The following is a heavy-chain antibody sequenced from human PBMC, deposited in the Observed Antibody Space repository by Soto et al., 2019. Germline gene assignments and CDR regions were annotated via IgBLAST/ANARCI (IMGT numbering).Heavy chain of an antibody. D-gene: IGHD3-10*01. CDR2: VYYTGVT. CDR1: SGPSSSHN. V-gene: IGHV4-59*08. Sequence: QVELQQSGPRLVKPSETLSLTCSVSSGPSSSHNWGWIRQSPGRGLEWIGYVYYTGVTSYNPSLRSRVTMSADTSTNSIYLKLSSVTAADTAVYYCVRQGIGHIHSLVDVWGQGPTVSIS. CDR3: VRQGIGHIHSLVDV. J-gene: IGHJ6*02.